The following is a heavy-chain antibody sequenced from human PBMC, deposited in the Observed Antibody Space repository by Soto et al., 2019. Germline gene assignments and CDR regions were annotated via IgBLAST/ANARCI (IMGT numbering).Heavy chain of an antibody. J-gene: IGHJ6*03. V-gene: IGHV1-18*01. CDR3: ARQVVVVAATRGDYYYYMDV. Sequence: QVQLVQSGAEVKKPGASVKVSCTASGYTFTSYGISWVRQAPGQGLEWMGWISAYNGNTNYAQKLQGRVTMTTDTSTSTAYMELRSLRSDDTAVYYCARQVVVVAATRGDYYYYMDVWGKGTTVTVSS. CDR1: GYTFTSYG. D-gene: IGHD2-15*01. CDR2: ISAYNGNT.